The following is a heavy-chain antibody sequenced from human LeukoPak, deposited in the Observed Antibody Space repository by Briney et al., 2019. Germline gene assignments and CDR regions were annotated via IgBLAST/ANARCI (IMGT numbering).Heavy chain of an antibody. D-gene: IGHD1-26*01. CDR2: ISYSGGST. CDR1: GPTFSSYA. V-gene: IGHV3-23*01. J-gene: IGHJ4*02. Sequence: PGGSLRLSCAASGPTFSSYAMNWVRQAPGKGLEWVSTISYSGGSTYYVDSVKGRFTISRDNSENTLYLQLNSLRAEDTAVYYCAKAASGSYLYYFDYWGQGTLVTVSS. CDR3: AKAASGSYLYYFDY.